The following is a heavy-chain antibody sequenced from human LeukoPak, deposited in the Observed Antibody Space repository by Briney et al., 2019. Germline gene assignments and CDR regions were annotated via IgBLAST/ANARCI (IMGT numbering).Heavy chain of an antibody. J-gene: IGHJ4*02. CDR2: IYTSGST. Sequence: SSETLSLTCTVSGGSISSYYWSWVRQPAGKGLEWVGRIYTSGSTYYNPSLKSRVTISVDRSKNPFSLKLSSVTAADTAVYYCASYGRQAEFEFWGQGTLVTVSS. V-gene: IGHV4-4*07. CDR3: ASYGRQAEFEF. D-gene: IGHD1-26*01. CDR1: GGSISSYY.